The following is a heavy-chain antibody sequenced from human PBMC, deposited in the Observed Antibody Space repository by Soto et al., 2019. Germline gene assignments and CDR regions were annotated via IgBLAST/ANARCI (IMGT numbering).Heavy chain of an antibody. V-gene: IGHV3-23*01. Sequence: VGSLRLSCAASGFTFSSYAMSWVRQAPGKGLEWVSAISGSGGSTYYADSVKGRFTTSRDNSKNTLYLQMNSLRAEDTAVYYCAKDYLSGDYVVGWFDPWGQGTLVTVSS. CDR2: ISGSGGST. CDR1: GFTFSSYA. D-gene: IGHD4-17*01. J-gene: IGHJ5*02. CDR3: AKDYLSGDYVVGWFDP.